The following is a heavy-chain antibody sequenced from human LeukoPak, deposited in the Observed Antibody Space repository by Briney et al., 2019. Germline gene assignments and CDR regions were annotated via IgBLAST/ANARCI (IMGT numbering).Heavy chain of an antibody. D-gene: IGHD2-2*03. J-gene: IGHJ4*02. CDR2: INTDGTTI. CDR1: GFTFNNYW. Sequence: GGSLRLSSATSGFTFNNYWVHWVRQAPGKGLVWVSDINTDGTTIHYADSVRGRFTISRDNAKSTVFLQMNSLRVEDTAFYYCARGPPGYRVGDYWGPGTLVTVSS. CDR3: ARGPPGYRVGDY. V-gene: IGHV3-74*01.